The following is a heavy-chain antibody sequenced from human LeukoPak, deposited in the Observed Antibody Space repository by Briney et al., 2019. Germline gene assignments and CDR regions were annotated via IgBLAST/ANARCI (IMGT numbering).Heavy chain of an antibody. D-gene: IGHD3-22*01. Sequence: GASVKVSCKASGFTFTSSAVQWVRQARGQRLEWIGWIVVGSGNTNYAQKFQERVTITRDMSTSTAYMELSGLRSEDTAVYYCARGDDSGYYDYFDYWGQGALVIVSS. J-gene: IGHJ4*02. CDR2: IVVGSGNT. V-gene: IGHV1-58*01. CDR1: GFTFTSSA. CDR3: ARGDDSGYYDYFDY.